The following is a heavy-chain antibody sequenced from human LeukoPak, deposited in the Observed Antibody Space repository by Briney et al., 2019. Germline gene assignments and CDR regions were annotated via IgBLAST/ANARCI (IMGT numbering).Heavy chain of an antibody. CDR3: ARDQRSSWYRD. V-gene: IGHV4-34*01. Sequence: SETLSLTCAVYGGSFSGYYWSWIRQPPGKGLEWIGEINHSGSTNYNPSLKSRVTISVDTSKNQFSLKLSSVTAADTAVYFCARDQRSSWYRDWGQGTLVTVSS. J-gene: IGHJ4*02. D-gene: IGHD6-13*01. CDR2: INHSGST. CDR1: GGSFSGYY.